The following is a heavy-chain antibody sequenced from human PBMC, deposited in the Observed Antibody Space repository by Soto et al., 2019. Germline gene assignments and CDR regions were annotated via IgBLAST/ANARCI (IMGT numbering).Heavy chain of an antibody. CDR1: GFTFNNAW. CDR3: TAGSPFNY. CDR2: IKSKTDGGTT. J-gene: IGHJ4*02. Sequence: EVQLVESGGGLVKPGGSLRLSCAASGFTFNNAWMSWVRQAPGKGLEWVGRIKSKTDGGTTHYAAPVEGRFTISRDDSQNTLFLQMNSLKTVDTAVYYCTAGSPFNYWGQGTLVTVSS. V-gene: IGHV3-15*01.